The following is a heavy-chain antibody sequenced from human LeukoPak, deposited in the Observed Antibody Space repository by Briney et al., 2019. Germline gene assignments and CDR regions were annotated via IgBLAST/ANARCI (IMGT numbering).Heavy chain of an antibody. J-gene: IGHJ4*02. Sequence: GSLRLFCSASGFPLSSYAMSWVRQAPGKGLGWVSAISGSGGRTYYADSVKGRFTISRDHSKDTLYLQMNRLRAEDTAVYYCAKGDYYDSSGYHPKFDYWVQGTLVTVSS. D-gene: IGHD3-22*01. CDR2: ISGSGGRT. CDR1: GFPLSSYA. CDR3: AKGDYYDSSGYHPKFDY. V-gene: IGHV3-23*01.